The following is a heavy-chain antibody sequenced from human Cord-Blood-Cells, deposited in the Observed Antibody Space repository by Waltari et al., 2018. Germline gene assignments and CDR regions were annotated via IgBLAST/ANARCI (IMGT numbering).Heavy chain of an antibody. CDR3: ARHSSGYSYGDAFDI. CDR2: IDPGDSDT. D-gene: IGHD5-18*01. CDR1: GYSFTSYW. V-gene: IGHV5-51*01. Sequence: EVQLVQSGAEGKKPGESLKISCKGSGYSFTSYWLGCVRSLPGKGLEWMGIIDPGDSDTRYSPSFQGQVTISADKSISTAYLQWSSLKASDTAMYYCARHSSGYSYGDAFDIWGQGTMVTVSS. J-gene: IGHJ3*02.